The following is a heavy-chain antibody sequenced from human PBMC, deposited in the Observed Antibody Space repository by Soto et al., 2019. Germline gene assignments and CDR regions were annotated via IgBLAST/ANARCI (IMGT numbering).Heavy chain of an antibody. CDR3: AHRPSGWDLFDY. CDR2: LYWNDDK. V-gene: IGHV2-5*01. D-gene: IGHD6-19*01. CDR1: GFSLSTSGLG. Sequence: QIALKESGPTLVRPTQTLTLTCTFSGFSLSTSGLGVGWIRQPPGKALEWLALLYWNDDKRYSPSLKARLTTTKDTSKNQVVLTMTNMDPVDTATYDCAHRPSGWDLFDYWGQGTLVTVSS. J-gene: IGHJ4*02.